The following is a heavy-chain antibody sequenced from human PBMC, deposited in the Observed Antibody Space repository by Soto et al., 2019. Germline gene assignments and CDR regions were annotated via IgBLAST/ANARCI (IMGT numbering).Heavy chain of an antibody. D-gene: IGHD3-16*01. J-gene: IGHJ4*02. CDR2: LSGSGGST. CDR1: GFTVGSYG. CDR3: ARGLSKSGYYFDY. Sequence: EVQLLESGGGLVQPGGSLRLSCVASGFTVGSYGMSWVRQAPGKGLEWISSLSGSGGSTYYADSVKGRFTISGDNSKNTLYLQMNSLRAEDSAVYYCARGLSKSGYYFDYWGQGTLVTVSS. V-gene: IGHV3-23*01.